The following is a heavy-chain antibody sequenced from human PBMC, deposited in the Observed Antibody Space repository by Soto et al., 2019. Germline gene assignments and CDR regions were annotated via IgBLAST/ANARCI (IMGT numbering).Heavy chain of an antibody. CDR2: MNPNSGNT. Sequence: GASVKVSCKASGYAFTSYDINWVRQATGQGLEWMGWMNPNSGNTGYAQKFQGRVTMTRNTSISTAYMELSSLRSEDTAVYYCASYSPVNDAFDIWGQGTMVTVSS. CDR3: ASYSPVNDAFDI. V-gene: IGHV1-8*01. J-gene: IGHJ3*02. CDR1: GYAFTSYD. D-gene: IGHD2-21*01.